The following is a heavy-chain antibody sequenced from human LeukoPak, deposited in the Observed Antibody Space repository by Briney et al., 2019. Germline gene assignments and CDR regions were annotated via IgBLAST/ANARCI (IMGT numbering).Heavy chain of an antibody. CDR3: AKGGAVTGTGTFDY. V-gene: IGHV3-23*01. Sequence: GGSLRLSCAASGFTFSNYAMSWVRQAPGKGLERVSAISGSRVNTYYADSVKGRFTISRDNSKNTLFLQMNSLRAEDTAVYYCAKGGAVTGTGTFDYWGRGTLVTVSS. D-gene: IGHD1-14*01. CDR2: ISGSRVNT. J-gene: IGHJ4*02. CDR1: GFTFSNYA.